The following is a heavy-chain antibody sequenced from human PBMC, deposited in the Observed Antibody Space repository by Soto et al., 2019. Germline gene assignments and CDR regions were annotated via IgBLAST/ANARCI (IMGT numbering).Heavy chain of an antibody. J-gene: IGHJ4*02. Sequence: EVQLVQSGGGLVKPGESLTLSCAGSGFTFANAWMSWVRQAPGKGLEWVGRMKSITDAGTTDLAAPVKGRFSISRDELKNTWYLRITNVKVEDTALYYCLTERGAGSYNGYAREDHWGQGTLVTVSS. CDR3: LTERGAGSYNGYAREDH. V-gene: IGHV3-15*01. CDR1: GFTFANAW. D-gene: IGHD5-12*01. CDR2: MKSITDAGTT.